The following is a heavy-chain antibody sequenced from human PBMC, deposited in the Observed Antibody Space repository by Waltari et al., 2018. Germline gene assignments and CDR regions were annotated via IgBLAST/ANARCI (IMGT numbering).Heavy chain of an antibody. Sequence: EVQLVESGGGLVQPGGSLRLSCAASGFTFSSYAMSWVRQAPGKGLEWVSAISGSGGSTCYAESVKGRFTMSRDNAKNTLYLQMNSLRAEDTAVYYCAGGYYGSGSTPDFDYWGQGTLVTVSS. V-gene: IGHV3-23*04. CDR3: AGGYYGSGSTPDFDY. D-gene: IGHD3-10*01. CDR1: GFTFSSYA. CDR2: ISGSGGST. J-gene: IGHJ4*02.